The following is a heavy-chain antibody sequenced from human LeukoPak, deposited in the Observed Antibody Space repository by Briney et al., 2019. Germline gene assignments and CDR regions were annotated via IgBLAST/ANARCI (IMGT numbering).Heavy chain of an antibody. D-gene: IGHD2-8*01. CDR1: GFIFSDYP. CDR3: ARRIMGTTGHAFDF. J-gene: IGHJ3*01. Sequence: GGSLRLSCAASGFIFSDYPMSWIRQAPGKGLEWLSYTRVSDNNLYYADSVKGRFTISRGNAQTSLYLQMNSLRAEDTAVYYCARRIMGTTGHAFDFWGQGTMVTVSS. V-gene: IGHV3-11*01. CDR2: TRVSDNNL.